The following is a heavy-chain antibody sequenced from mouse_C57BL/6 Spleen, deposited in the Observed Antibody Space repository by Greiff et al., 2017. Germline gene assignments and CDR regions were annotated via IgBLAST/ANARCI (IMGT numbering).Heavy chain of an antibody. D-gene: IGHD3-3*01. CDR1: GYTFTSYW. CDR2: IHPNSGST. CDR3: ARRGLEDLDY. V-gene: IGHV1-64*01. Sequence: QVQLKQPGAELVKPGASVKLSCKASGYTFTSYWMHWVKQRPGQGLEWIGMIHPNSGSTNYNEKFKSKATLTVDKSSSTAYMQLSSLTSEDSAVXYCARRGLEDLDYWGQGTTLTVSS. J-gene: IGHJ2*01.